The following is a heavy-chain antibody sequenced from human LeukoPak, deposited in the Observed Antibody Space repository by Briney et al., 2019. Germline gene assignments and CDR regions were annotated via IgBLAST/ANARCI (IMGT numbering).Heavy chain of an antibody. J-gene: IGHJ4*02. CDR2: IYSGAST. V-gene: IGHV3-53*04. D-gene: IGHD3/OR15-3a*01. CDR3: ARVISYFDY. Sequence: GGSLRLSCAASGFAVSTSSMSWVRQAPGKGLEWLSVIYSGASTDYVDSVKGRFTISRHNSRNTLYLQLNSLRADDTAVYYCARVISYFDYWGQGTVVTVSS. CDR1: GFAVSTSS.